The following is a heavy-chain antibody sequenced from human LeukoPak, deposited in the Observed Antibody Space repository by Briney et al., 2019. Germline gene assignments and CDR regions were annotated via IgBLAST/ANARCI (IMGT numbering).Heavy chain of an antibody. Sequence: GGSLRLSCAASGFTFSSYEMNWVRQAPGKGLEWVSYVSRSSTTIYYADSVKGRFTISRDNAKNSLYLQMNSLRAEDTAVYYCARERGYSSSWYTFWGQGTLVSVSS. J-gene: IGHJ4*02. D-gene: IGHD6-13*01. CDR3: ARERGYSSSWYTF. V-gene: IGHV3-48*01. CDR2: VSRSSTTI. CDR1: GFTFSSYE.